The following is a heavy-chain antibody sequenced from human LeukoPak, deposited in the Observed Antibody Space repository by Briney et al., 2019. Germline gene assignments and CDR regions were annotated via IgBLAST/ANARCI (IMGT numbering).Heavy chain of an antibody. CDR3: ARTLYYDILTGYSPTPYYFDY. V-gene: IGHV3-7*03. CDR1: GFTFSMHW. CDR2: NQQYGNEK. Sequence: PGESLRLSCLASGFTFSMHWMGWVRPPPGKVMEWVAKNQQYGNEKYYVDSVKGRFTISKDNAKNSLYLQMNSLRAEDTAVYYCARTLYYDILTGYSPTPYYFDYWGQGTLVTVSS. D-gene: IGHD3-9*01. J-gene: IGHJ4*02.